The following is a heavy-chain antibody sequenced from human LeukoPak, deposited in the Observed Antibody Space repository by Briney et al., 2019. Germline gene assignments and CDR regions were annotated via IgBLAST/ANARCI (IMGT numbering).Heavy chain of an antibody. Sequence: GRSLILSCAASGFTFSSYALHWVRQAPGKGLEWVAVISYDGSDKYYADSVKGRFTISRDNSKNTLYLQMNSLRAEDTAVYYCARDHASLYWGQGTLVTVSS. CDR2: ISYDGSDK. CDR3: ARDHASLY. J-gene: IGHJ4*02. CDR1: GFTFSSYA. V-gene: IGHV3-30-3*01.